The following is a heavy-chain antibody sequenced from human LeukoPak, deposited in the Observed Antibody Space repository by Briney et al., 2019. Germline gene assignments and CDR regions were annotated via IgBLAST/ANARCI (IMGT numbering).Heavy chain of an antibody. CDR2: IYSGGST. V-gene: IGHV3-66*01. D-gene: IGHD3-22*01. CDR3: AREGGGYYDSSGYVDV. J-gene: IGHJ6*02. Sequence: PGGSLRLSCAASGFTVSSNYMSWVRQAPGKGLEWVSVIYSGGSTYYADSVKGRFTISRDNSKNTLYLQMNSLRAEDTAVYYCAREGGGYYDSSGYVDVWGQGTTVTVSS. CDR1: GFTVSSNY.